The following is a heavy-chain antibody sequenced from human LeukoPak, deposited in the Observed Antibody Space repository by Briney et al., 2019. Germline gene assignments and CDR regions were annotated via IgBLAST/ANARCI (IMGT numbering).Heavy chain of an antibody. CDR1: GFIFNDYT. CDR2: IAFDGGHK. Sequence: GGSLRLSCAASGFIFNDYTMHWVRQAPGKGLEWVAVIAFDGGHKFYGNSLKGRFTISRDNSKNSLYLQMNALRPDDTAVYYCVRGPDSESFIVWGQGTRVTVSS. V-gene: IGHV3-30*04. D-gene: IGHD1-26*01. J-gene: IGHJ4*02. CDR3: VRGPDSESFIV.